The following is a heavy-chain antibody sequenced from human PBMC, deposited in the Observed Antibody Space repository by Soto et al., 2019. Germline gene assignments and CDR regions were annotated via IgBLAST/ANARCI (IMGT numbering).Heavy chain of an antibody. D-gene: IGHD1-1*01. CDR2: INDFGIST. CDR3: TRGPRSTSTGTGAF. CDR1: GFTFSMYL. V-gene: IGHV3-74*01. Sequence: GGAQILSCAASGFTFSMYLMHWVRQLRGKGPELVSRINDFGISTYYEDSVKGRFTISRDNAKNTLYLQMNALRVEDTAVYYCTRGPRSTSTGTGAFWG. J-gene: IGHJ2*01.